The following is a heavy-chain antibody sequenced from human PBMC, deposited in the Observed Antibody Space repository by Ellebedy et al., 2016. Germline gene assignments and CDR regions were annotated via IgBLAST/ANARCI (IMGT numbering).Heavy chain of an antibody. CDR1: GGSISSYY. J-gene: IGHJ6*02. Sequence: SETLSLTXTVSGGSISSYYWSWIRQPPGKGLEWIGYIYYSGSTNYNPSLKSRVTISVDTSKNQFSLKLSSVTAADTAVYYCARVRAGKSGYSHYYYGMDVWGQGTTVTVSS. CDR2: IYYSGST. D-gene: IGHD3-3*01. CDR3: ARVRAGKSGYSHYYYGMDV. V-gene: IGHV4-59*01.